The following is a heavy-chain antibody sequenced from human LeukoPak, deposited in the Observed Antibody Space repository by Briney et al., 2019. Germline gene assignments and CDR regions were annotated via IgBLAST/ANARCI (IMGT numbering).Heavy chain of an antibody. D-gene: IGHD3-3*01. V-gene: IGHV1-69*04. CDR1: GGTFSSYA. J-gene: IGHJ4*02. Sequence: GASVKVSCKASGGTFSSYAISWVRQAPGQGLEWMGRIIPILGIANYAQKFQGRVTTTADKSTSTAYMELSSLRSEDTAVYYCARDKIFGVVIPFDYWGQGTLVTVSS. CDR3: ARDKIFGVVIPFDY. CDR2: IIPILGIA.